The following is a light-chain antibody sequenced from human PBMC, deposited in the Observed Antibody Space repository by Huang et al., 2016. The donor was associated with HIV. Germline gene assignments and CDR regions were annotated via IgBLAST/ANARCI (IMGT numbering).Light chain of an antibody. Sequence: DIVMTQSPDSLPVSLGERATNNCKSSQSVLDSSNKKNYFAWYQQKPGQPPKLLLYWASVRESGVPDRFRGSGSGTEFTLTINNLQAEDVAVYYCQQYYSTPAFGQGTNVDI. J-gene: IGKJ1*01. CDR2: WAS. CDR3: QQYYSTPA. CDR1: QSVLDSSNKKNY. V-gene: IGKV4-1*01.